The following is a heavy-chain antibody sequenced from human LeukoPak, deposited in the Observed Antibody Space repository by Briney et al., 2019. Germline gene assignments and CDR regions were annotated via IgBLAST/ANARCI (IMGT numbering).Heavy chain of an antibody. CDR2: ISSSSSYI. V-gene: IGHV3-21*01. J-gene: IGHJ4*02. CDR3: ARDPARITFGAVIVIGGYYFDY. D-gene: IGHD3-16*02. CDR1: GCTFSSYS. Sequence: SGGSLRLSCAASGCTFSSYSMNWVRQAPGKGLEWVSSISSSSSYIYYADSVKGRFTISRDNAKNSLYLQMNSLRAEDTDVYYCARDPARITFGAVIVIGGYYFDYWGQGTLVTVSS.